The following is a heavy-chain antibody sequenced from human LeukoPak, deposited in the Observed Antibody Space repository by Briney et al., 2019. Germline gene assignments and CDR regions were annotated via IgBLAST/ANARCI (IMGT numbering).Heavy chain of an antibody. CDR3: AKDMELAS. J-gene: IGHJ5*02. CDR2: ISSSSSYI. D-gene: IGHD1-26*01. CDR1: GFTFSSYN. V-gene: IGHV3-21*01. Sequence: GGSLRLSCAASGFTFSSYNMNWVRQAPGKGLEWVSSISSSSSYIYYADSVRGRFTISRDNAKNSLYLQINSLRAEDTAVYYCAKDMELASWGQGTLVTVSS.